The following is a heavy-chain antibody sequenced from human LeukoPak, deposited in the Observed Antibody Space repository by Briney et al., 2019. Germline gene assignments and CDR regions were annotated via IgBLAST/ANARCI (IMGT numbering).Heavy chain of an antibody. CDR3: AKAYYDFWSGNYYYYMDV. J-gene: IGHJ6*03. CDR2: ISGSGGST. V-gene: IGHV3-23*01. CDR1: GFTFSSYA. D-gene: IGHD3-3*01. Sequence: GGSLRLSCAASGFTFSSYAMSWVRQAPGKGLEGVSAISGSGGSTYYADSVKGRFTISRDNSKNTLYLQMNSLRAEDTAVYYCAKAYYDFWSGNYYYYMDVWGKGTTVTVSS.